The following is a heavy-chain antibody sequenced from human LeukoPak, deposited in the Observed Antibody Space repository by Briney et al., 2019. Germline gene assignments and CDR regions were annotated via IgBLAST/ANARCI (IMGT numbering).Heavy chain of an antibody. V-gene: IGHV4-34*01. CDR1: GGSFSGYY. CDR2: INHSGST. D-gene: IGHD1/OR15-1a*01. J-gene: IGHJ5*02. CDR3: ARTTTRTRYPWFDP. Sequence: PSETLSLTCAVYGGSFSGYYWSWIRQPPGKGLEWIGEINHSGSTNYNPSLKSRVTISVDTSKNQFSLKLSSVTAADTAVYYCARTTTRTRYPWFDPWGQGTLVTVSS.